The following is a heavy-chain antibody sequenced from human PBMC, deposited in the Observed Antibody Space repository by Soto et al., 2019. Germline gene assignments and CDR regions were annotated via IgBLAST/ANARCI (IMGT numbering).Heavy chain of an antibody. CDR3: ARVNSPPGRSSHHDY. V-gene: IGHV4-59*01. D-gene: IGHD6-13*01. CDR2: IYYTGSS. Sequence: WTWIRQPPGKGLEWIGYIYYTGSSTYNASLKRRVTISVDTSKNQFSLNLRSVTAADTAVYYCARVNSPPGRSSHHDYWGQGTLVTVSS. J-gene: IGHJ4*02.